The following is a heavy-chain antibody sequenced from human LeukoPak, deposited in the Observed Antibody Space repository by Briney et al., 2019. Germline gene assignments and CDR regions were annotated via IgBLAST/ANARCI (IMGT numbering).Heavy chain of an antibody. CDR2: FDPEDGET. CDR1: GYTLTELS. J-gene: IGHJ4*02. D-gene: IGHD6-19*01. Sequence: ASVKVSCKVSGYTLTELSTHWVRQAPGKGLEWMGGFDPEDGETIYAQKFQGRVTRTEDTSTDTAYMELSSLRSEDTAVYYCATGPYTDYSSGWTVDYWGQGTLVTVSS. CDR3: ATGPYTDYSSGWTVDY. V-gene: IGHV1-24*01.